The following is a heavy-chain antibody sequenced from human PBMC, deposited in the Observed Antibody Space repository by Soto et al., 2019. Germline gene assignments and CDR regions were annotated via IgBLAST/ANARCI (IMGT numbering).Heavy chain of an antibody. Sequence: GGSLRLSCAASGFTFSSYAMSWVRQAPGKGLEWVSAISGSGGSTYYADSVKGRFTISRDNSKNTLYLQMNSLRAEDTAVYYCASNPEWELPIEYFDYWGQGTLVTVSS. J-gene: IGHJ4*02. V-gene: IGHV3-23*01. CDR2: ISGSGGST. CDR1: GFTFSSYA. CDR3: ASNPEWELPIEYFDY. D-gene: IGHD1-26*01.